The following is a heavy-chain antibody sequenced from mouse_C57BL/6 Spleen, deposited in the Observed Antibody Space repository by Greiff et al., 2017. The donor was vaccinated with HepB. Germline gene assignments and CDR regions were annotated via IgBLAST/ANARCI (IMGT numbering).Heavy chain of an antibody. CDR2: IDPSDSET. Sequence: VQLQQPGAELVRPGSSVKLSCKASGYTFTSYWMHWVKQRPIQGLEWIGNIDPSDSETHYNQKFKDKATLTVDKSSSTAYMQLSSLTSEDSAVYYCARSGVSTMVTNYYAMDYWGQGTSVTVSS. V-gene: IGHV1-52*01. CDR1: GYTFTSYW. D-gene: IGHD2-2*01. CDR3: ARSGVSTMVTNYYAMDY. J-gene: IGHJ4*01.